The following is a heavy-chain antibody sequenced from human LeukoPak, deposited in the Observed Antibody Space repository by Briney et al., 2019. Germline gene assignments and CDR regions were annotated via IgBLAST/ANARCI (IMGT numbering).Heavy chain of an antibody. Sequence: ETLSLTCTVSGGSISSYYWSWIRQPPGKGLEWIGYIYYSGSTNYNPSLTSRVTISVDTSKNQFSLKLSSVTAADTAVYYCARDGSAAGMDYWGQGTLVTVSS. D-gene: IGHD6-13*01. J-gene: IGHJ4*02. CDR3: ARDGSAAGMDY. CDR1: GGSISSYY. V-gene: IGHV4-59*01. CDR2: IYYSGST.